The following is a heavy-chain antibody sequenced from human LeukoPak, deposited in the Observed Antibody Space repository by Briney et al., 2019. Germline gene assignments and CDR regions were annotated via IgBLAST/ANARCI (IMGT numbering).Heavy chain of an antibody. CDR3: AKAYCSSTSCYHFDY. J-gene: IGHJ4*02. Sequence: GGSLRLSCAASGFTFDDYAMHWVRQAPGKGLEWVSGISWNSGSIGYADSVKGRFTISRDNAKNSLYLQMNSLRAEDTALYYCAKAYCSSTSCYHFDYWGQGTLVTVSS. D-gene: IGHD2-2*01. V-gene: IGHV3-9*01. CDR1: GFTFDDYA. CDR2: ISWNSGSI.